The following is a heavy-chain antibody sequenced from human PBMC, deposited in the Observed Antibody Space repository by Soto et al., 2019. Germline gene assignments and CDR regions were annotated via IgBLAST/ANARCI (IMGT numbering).Heavy chain of an antibody. CDR1: GYTFTSYG. CDR2: ISAYNGNT. Sequence: GASVKVCCNASGYTFTSYGISWVRQAPGQGLEWMGWISAYNGNTNYAQKIQGRVTMTTDTSTSTAYMELRSLRSDDTTVYYCARRKWELLRDALDIWGQGTMVSVSS. CDR3: ARRKWELLRDALDI. J-gene: IGHJ3*02. V-gene: IGHV1-18*01. D-gene: IGHD1-26*01.